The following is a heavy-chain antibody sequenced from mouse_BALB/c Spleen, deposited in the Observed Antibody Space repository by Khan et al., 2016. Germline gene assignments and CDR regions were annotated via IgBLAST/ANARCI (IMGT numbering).Heavy chain of an antibody. D-gene: IGHD2-14*01. CDR1: GFTFSSYG. CDR3: ARRKVRREWYFDV. J-gene: IGHJ1*01. V-gene: IGHV5-6*01. Sequence: EVELVESGGDLVKPGGSLKLSCAASGFTFSSYGMSWVRQTPDKRLEWVATTNSGGSYTYYPDSVKGRSTISRDNAYNTLYLQLSGLTSEDTAMYYCARRKVRREWYFDVWGAGTTVTVAS. CDR2: TNSGGSYT.